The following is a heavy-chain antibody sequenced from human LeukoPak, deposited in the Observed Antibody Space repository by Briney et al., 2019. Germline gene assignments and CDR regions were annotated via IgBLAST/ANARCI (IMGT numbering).Heavy chain of an antibody. CDR1: GGSSSGYY. V-gene: IGHV4-34*01. CDR2: INHSGST. J-gene: IGHJ5*02. D-gene: IGHD3-3*01. Sequence: PSETLSLTCAVYGGSSSGYYWSWIRQPPGKGLEWIGEINHSGSTNYNPSLKSRVTISVDTSKNQFSLKLSSVTAADTAVYYCARETLLRFLEWLPSRANWFDPWGQGTLVTVSS. CDR3: ARETLLRFLEWLPSRANWFDP.